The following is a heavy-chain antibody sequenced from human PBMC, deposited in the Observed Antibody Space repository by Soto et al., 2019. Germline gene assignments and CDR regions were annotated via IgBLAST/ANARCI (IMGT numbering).Heavy chain of an antibody. V-gene: IGHV3-30*18. J-gene: IGHJ4*02. Sequence: QVQLVESGGDVVQPGGSLRLSCAASGFTFNNFGMHWVRQAPGKGLEWVAVISYDGNNKHYADSVKGRFTISRDNSKKGVYLEMNSLRAGDTAVYYCAKGGYCSGGTCGPTDYWGQGILVTDSS. CDR2: ISYDGNNK. CDR1: GFTFNNFG. CDR3: AKGGYCSGGTCGPTDY. D-gene: IGHD2-15*01.